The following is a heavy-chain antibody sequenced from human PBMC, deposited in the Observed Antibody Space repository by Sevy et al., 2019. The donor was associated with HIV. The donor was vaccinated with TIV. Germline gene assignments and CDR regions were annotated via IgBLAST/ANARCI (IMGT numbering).Heavy chain of an antibody. CDR2: VSGSGTTT. Sequence: GGSLRLSCTASGFTFDSYAMSWVRQAPGRGVEWVSSVSGSGTTTYYPHSVKGRFTISRDNSKNTVYLQMNGLRTEDTAIYYCAKDELPSNITMKVVLQRGAFDIWGQGTMVTVSS. D-gene: IGHD3-22*01. J-gene: IGHJ3*02. CDR1: GFTFDSYA. CDR3: AKDELPSNITMKVVLQRGAFDI. V-gene: IGHV3-23*01.